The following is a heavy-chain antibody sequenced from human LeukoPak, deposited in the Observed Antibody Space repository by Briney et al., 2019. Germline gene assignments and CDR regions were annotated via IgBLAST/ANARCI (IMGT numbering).Heavy chain of an antibody. Sequence: SGGSLRLSCAASGFTFDDYTMHWVRQAPGKGLEWVSLISWDGGSTYYADSVKGRFTISRDSSKNSLYLQMNSLRTEDTALYYCAKDLTVAGYSSFDYWGQGTLVTVSS. CDR2: ISWDGGST. D-gene: IGHD6-13*01. CDR1: GFTFDDYT. V-gene: IGHV3-43*01. J-gene: IGHJ4*02. CDR3: AKDLTVAGYSSFDY.